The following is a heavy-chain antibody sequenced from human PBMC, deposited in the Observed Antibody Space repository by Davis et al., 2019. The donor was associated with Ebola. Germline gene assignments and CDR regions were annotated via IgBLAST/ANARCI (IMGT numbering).Heavy chain of an antibody. V-gene: IGHV3-23*01. J-gene: IGHJ4*02. CDR3: TVVSSYYFDY. CDR1: GFTFSSYA. Sequence: GESLKISCAASGFTFSSYAMSWVRQAPGKGLEWVSAIRGSGGSTYYADSVKGRFTISRDNSKNTLYLQMNSLRAEDTAVYYCTVVSSYYFDYWGQGTLVTVSS. CDR2: IRGSGGST. D-gene: IGHD2-15*01.